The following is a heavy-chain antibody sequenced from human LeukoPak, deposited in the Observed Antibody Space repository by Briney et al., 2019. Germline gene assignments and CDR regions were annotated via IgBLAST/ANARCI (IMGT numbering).Heavy chain of an antibody. Sequence: GGSLRLSCAASGFTFSNYMMHWVRQAPGKGLVWVSRIKSDGITITYADSVKGRFTISRDNAKNTLYLQMNSLRAEDTAVYYCARDRTVGSFDYFDYWGQGTLVTVSS. CDR1: GFTFSNYM. J-gene: IGHJ4*02. V-gene: IGHV3-74*01. CDR2: IKSDGITI. D-gene: IGHD3/OR15-3a*01. CDR3: ARDRTVGSFDYFDY.